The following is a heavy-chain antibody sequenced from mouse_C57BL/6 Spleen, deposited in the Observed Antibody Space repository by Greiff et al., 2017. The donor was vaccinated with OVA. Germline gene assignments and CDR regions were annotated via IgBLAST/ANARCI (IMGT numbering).Heavy chain of an antibody. CDR1: GYTFTDYY. CDR2: IFPGSGST. D-gene: IGHD2-4*01. J-gene: IGHJ4*01. CDR3: ARSGYDYGHYYAMDY. Sequence: VQLQQSGPELVKPGASVKISCKASGYTFTDYYLNWVKQRPGQGLEWIGWIFPGSGSTYYNEKFKGKATLTVDKSSSTAYMLLSSLTSEDSAVYFCARSGYDYGHYYAMDYWGQGTSVTVSS. V-gene: IGHV1-75*01.